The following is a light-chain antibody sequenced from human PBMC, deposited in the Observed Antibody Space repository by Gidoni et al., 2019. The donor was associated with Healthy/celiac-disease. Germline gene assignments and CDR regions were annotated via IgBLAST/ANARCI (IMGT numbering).Light chain of an antibody. Sequence: QSSLTHPASLSGSPGQSITISCTGTSSDVGGYNYVSWSQQHPGKAPKLMIYEVSNRPSGVSNRFSGSKSGNTASLTISGLQAEDEADYYCSSYTSSSTVFGGGTKLTVL. CDR3: SSYTSSSTV. V-gene: IGLV2-14*01. J-gene: IGLJ2*01. CDR1: SSDVGGYNY. CDR2: EVS.